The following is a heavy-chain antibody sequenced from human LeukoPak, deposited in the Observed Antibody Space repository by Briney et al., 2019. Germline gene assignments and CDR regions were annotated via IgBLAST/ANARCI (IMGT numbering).Heavy chain of an antibody. Sequence: GASVKVSCKASGYTFTSYAMNWVRQAPGQGLEWMGWINTNTGNPTYAQGFTGRFVFSLDTSVSTAYLQISSLKAEDTAVYYCARGQKYIYGYTVTELGSRYFDYWGQGTLVTVSS. CDR3: ARGQKYIYGYTVTELGSRYFDY. D-gene: IGHD5-18*01. V-gene: IGHV7-4-1*02. CDR1: GYTFTSYA. J-gene: IGHJ4*02. CDR2: INTNTGNP.